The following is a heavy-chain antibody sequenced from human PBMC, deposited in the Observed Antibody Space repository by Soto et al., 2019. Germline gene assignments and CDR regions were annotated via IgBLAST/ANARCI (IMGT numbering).Heavy chain of an antibody. D-gene: IGHD3-3*01. Sequence: QLQLHESGPGLVKPSETLSLTCTVSGDSMSSSSYYWGWIRQPPGKGLEWIGYIYYNGISYSNPSLKSRLTISVALSKNDFSRRLSSVPASDTAVYYCARLRRGDDFRTGYYFDTWGQGSLLSVSS. CDR3: ARLRRGDDFRTGYYFDT. CDR1: GDSMSSSSYY. V-gene: IGHV4-39*02. J-gene: IGHJ4*02. CDR2: IYYNGIS.